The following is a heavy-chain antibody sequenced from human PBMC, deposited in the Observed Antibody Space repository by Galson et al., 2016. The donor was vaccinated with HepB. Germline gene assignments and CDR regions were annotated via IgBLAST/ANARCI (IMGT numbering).Heavy chain of an antibody. CDR3: TRGFEYSSGWYYFDH. D-gene: IGHD6-19*01. J-gene: IGHJ4*02. CDR2: TFYKSKWYN. Sequence: CAIPGDSVSSNSAVWNWIRQSPSRGLEWLGRTFYKSKWYNDYAVSVKSRITVNADTSNNQFSLHLNSVTPDDTAVYYCTRGFEYSSGWYYFDHWGQGTLVTVSS. CDR1: GDSVSSNSAV. V-gene: IGHV6-1*01.